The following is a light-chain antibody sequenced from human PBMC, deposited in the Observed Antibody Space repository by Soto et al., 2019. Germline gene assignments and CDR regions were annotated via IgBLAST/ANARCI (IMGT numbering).Light chain of an antibody. V-gene: IGLV1-40*01. J-gene: IGLJ1*01. CDR1: SSNIGAGYD. CDR3: QSYDNSLTYV. Sequence: QSVLTQPPSVSGAPGQSITISCTGSSSNIGAGYDVHWYQQVPGTAPKLLIYGNNNRASGVPDRFSVSKSGTSASLAISGFQDEDEADYYCQSYDNSLTYVFGTGTKITVL. CDR2: GNN.